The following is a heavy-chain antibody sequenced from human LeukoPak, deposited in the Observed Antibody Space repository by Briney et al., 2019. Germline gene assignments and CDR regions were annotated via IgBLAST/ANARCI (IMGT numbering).Heavy chain of an antibody. J-gene: IGHJ4*02. CDR2: ISYDGSNK. Sequence: GGSLRLSCAASGFTFGSYAMHWVRQAPGKGLEWVAVISYDGSNKYYADSVKGRFTISRDNSKNTLYLQMNSLRAEDTAVYYCARDPWDDYGDQRGGYYFDYWGQGTLVTVSS. CDR3: ARDPWDDYGDQRGGYYFDY. D-gene: IGHD4-17*01. V-gene: IGHV3-30-3*01. CDR1: GFTFGSYA.